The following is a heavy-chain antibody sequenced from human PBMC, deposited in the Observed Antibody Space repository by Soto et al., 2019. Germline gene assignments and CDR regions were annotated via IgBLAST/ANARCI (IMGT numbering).Heavy chain of an antibody. D-gene: IGHD6-13*01. CDR3: AKQRAAADPLEYYFDY. CDR2: ISGSGGST. Sequence: GGSLRLSCAASGFTFSSYAMSWVRQAPGKGLEWVSAISGSGGSTYYADSVKGRFTISRDNSKNTLYLQMNSLRAEDTAVYYCAKQRAAADPLEYYFDYWGQGTLVTVSS. V-gene: IGHV3-23*01. J-gene: IGHJ4*02. CDR1: GFTFSSYA.